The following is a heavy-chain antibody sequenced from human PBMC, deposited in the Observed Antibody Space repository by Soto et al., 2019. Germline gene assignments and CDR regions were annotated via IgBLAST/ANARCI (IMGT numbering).Heavy chain of an antibody. J-gene: IGHJ4*02. V-gene: IGHV3-48*03. D-gene: IGHD3-3*01. Sequence: GGSLRLSCAASGFTFSSYEMIWVRQAPGEWLECLSYITRGGSTIHYADSVKGRFTISRDNAKNSLYLQMNSLRAEDSAVYYCASVWSGYSGAHFWGQGXLVTVYS. CDR1: GFTFSSYE. CDR3: ASVWSGYSGAHF. CDR2: ITRGGSTI.